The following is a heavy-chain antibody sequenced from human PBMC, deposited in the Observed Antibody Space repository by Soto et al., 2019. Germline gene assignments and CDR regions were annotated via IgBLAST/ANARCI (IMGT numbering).Heavy chain of an antibody. CDR3: AKDSISIIITYYSHYMDV. Sequence: GGSLRLSCAASGFTFSSYAMSWVRQAPGKGLEWVSAISGSGATTYYADSVKGRFTISRDNSKNTLYLKMNSLRAEDTVVYYCAKDSISIIITYYSHYMDVWGQGTPVTVSS. J-gene: IGHJ6*03. V-gene: IGHV3-23*01. CDR2: ISGSGATT. D-gene: IGHD6-6*01. CDR1: GFTFSSYA.